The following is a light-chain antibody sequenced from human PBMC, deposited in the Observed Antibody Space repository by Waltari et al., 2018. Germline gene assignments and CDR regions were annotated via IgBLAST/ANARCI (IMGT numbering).Light chain of an antibody. CDR3: MQPLQTPWT. CDR1: QSLLYSNGNNY. V-gene: IGKV2-28*01. CDR2: LVS. J-gene: IGKJ1*01. Sequence: IVMTQSPLSLPVTPGAPASISCRSSQSLLYSNGNNYVNWYLQNPGQSPQLLIYLVSNRASGVPDRFSGSGTGTDFTLKISRGEAEDVGVYYCMQPLQTPWTFGQGTKVEIK.